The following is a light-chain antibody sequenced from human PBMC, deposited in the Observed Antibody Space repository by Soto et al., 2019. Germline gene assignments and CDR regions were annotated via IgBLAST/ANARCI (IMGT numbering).Light chain of an antibody. CDR3: SASAGSSNWV. Sequence: QSAPTQPPSASGSPGQSVTFSCTGTSSDVGGYNYVSWYQQYPGKAPKLMIYEVYKRPSGVPDRFSGSKSGNTASLTVSGAQPDDDSDYYCSASAGSSNWVFGGGTKLTVL. J-gene: IGLJ2*01. CDR1: SSDVGGYNY. V-gene: IGLV2-8*01. CDR2: EVY.